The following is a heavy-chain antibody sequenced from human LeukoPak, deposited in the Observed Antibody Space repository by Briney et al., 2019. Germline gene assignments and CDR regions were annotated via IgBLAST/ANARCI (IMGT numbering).Heavy chain of an antibody. V-gene: IGHV3-30*02. CDR1: GFIFSKYG. Sequence: GGSLRLSCAVSGFIFSKYGMHWVRQAPGKGLEWVTFIRYDGTNQFYADSVKGRFTISRDNSKNTLYLQMNSLRAEDTAVYYCAKGPYSSSWWDAFDIWGQGTMVTVSS. CDR2: IRYDGTNQ. D-gene: IGHD6-13*01. J-gene: IGHJ3*02. CDR3: AKGPYSSSWWDAFDI.